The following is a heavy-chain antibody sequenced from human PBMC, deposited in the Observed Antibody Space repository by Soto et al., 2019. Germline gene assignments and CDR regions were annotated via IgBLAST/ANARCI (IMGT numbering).Heavy chain of an antibody. J-gene: IGHJ4*02. V-gene: IGHV4-4*02. D-gene: IGHD3-10*01. CDR2: IYHSGSA. CDR3: ARRYGSSFDY. Sequence: TLSLTCAVSGGSINSSNWWSWVRQPPGKGLEWIGEIYHSGSANYNPSLKSRVTISVDTSKNQFSLKLSSVTAADTAVYYCARRYGSSFDYWGQGTLVTVSS. CDR1: GGSINSSNW.